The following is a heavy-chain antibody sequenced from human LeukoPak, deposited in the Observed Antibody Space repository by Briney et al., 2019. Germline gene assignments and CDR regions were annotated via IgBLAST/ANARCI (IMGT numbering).Heavy chain of an antibody. CDR3: ARDSPRHCSGGSCYAFDI. J-gene: IGHJ3*02. V-gene: IGHV4-30-2*01. D-gene: IGHD2-15*01. CDR1: GGSISSGGYS. Sequence: SETLSLTCAVSGGSISSGGYSWSWIRQPPGKGLEWIGYIYHSGSTYYNPSLKSRVTISVDRSKNQFSLKLSSVTAADTAVYYCARDSPRHCSGGSCYAFDIWGQGTMVTVSS. CDR2: IYHSGST.